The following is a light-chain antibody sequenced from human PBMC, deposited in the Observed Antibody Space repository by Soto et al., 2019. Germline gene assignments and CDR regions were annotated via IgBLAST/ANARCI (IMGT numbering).Light chain of an antibody. J-gene: IGKJ1*01. V-gene: IGKV3D-15*01. Sequence: EILMTQSPATLSVCPGERATLSCRTSQSVSSNLAWYHHKPGQSPRLLIYCASTRATGIPARFSGSGSGTEFTLTISSPQAEDLALYYCQEYSDWPTWTFGQGTKVDIK. CDR2: CAS. CDR1: QSVSSN. CDR3: QEYSDWPTWT.